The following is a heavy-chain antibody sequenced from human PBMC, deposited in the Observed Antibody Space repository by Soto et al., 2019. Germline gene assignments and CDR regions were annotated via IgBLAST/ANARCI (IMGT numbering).Heavy chain of an antibody. CDR1: GFTFSSYW. CDR2: IKQDGSEK. CDR3: ARDHYDFWSGHFDY. Sequence: GESLKISCAASGFTFSSYWMSWVRQAPGKGLEWVANIKQDGSEKYYVDSVKGRFTISRDNAKNSLYLQMNSLRAEDTAVYYCARDHYDFWSGHFDYWGQGTLVTVSS. J-gene: IGHJ4*02. V-gene: IGHV3-7*01. D-gene: IGHD3-3*01.